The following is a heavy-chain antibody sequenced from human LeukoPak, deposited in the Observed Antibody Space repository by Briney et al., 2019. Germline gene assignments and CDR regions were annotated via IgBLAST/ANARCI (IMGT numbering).Heavy chain of an antibody. CDR1: GGSISSGDYY. V-gene: IGHV4-30-4*08. J-gene: IGHJ4*02. D-gene: IGHD2-2*01. CDR2: IYYSGST. Sequence: SQTLSLTCTVSGGSISSGDYYWSWIRQPPGKGLEWIGYIYYSGSTYYNPSLKSRVAISVDTSKNQFSLKLSSVTAADTAVYYCARRDRYCSSSICPIDYWGQGTLVTVSS. CDR3: ARRDRYCSSSICPIDY.